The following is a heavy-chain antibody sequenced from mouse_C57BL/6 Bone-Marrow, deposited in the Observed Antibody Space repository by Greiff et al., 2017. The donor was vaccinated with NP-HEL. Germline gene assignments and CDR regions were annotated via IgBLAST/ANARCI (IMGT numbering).Heavy chain of an antibody. D-gene: IGHD2-4*01. CDR2: ISSGGDYI. V-gene: IGHV5-9-1*02. CDR3: TRDRGLPTYAMDY. Sequence: EVKLMESGEGLVKPGGSLKLSCAASGFTFSSYAMSWVRQTPEKRLEWVAYISSGGDYIYYADTVKGRFTISRDNARNTLYLQMSSLKSEDTAMYYCTRDRGLPTYAMDYWGQGTSVTVSS. CDR1: GFTFSSYA. J-gene: IGHJ4*01.